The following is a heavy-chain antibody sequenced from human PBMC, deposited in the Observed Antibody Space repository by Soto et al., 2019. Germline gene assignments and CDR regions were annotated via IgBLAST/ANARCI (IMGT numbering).Heavy chain of an antibody. CDR2: IYSGGST. J-gene: IGHJ4*02. D-gene: IGHD1-20*01. CDR1: GFSVSSNY. V-gene: IGHV3-53*01. CDR3: AREAFITGTTGDY. Sequence: EVQLVESGGGFIQPGGSLRLSCAASGFSVSSNYMSWVRQAPGKGLEWVSVIYSGGSTYYADSVKGRFTISRDNSKNTLYLQMYSLRAEDTAIYYCAREAFITGTTGDYWGQGTLVTVSS.